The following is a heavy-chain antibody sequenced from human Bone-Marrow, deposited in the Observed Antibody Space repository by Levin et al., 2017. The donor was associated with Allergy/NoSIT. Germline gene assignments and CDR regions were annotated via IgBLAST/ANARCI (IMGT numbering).Heavy chain of an antibody. CDR1: GFTFSSSD. CDR2: MSGSGGRT. CDR3: GRSGYDSAVNY. J-gene: IGHJ4*02. D-gene: IGHD3-3*01. V-gene: IGHV3-23*01. Sequence: GGSLRLSCAASGFTFSSSDMSWVRQAPGKGLEWVATMSGSGGRTYYSDSVKGRFTISRDDSKNTLYLQINSLRADDTAVYHCGRSGYDSAVNYWGQGSLVTVSS.